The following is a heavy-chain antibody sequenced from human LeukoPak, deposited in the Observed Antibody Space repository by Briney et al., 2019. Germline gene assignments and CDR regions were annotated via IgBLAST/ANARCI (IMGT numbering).Heavy chain of an antibody. D-gene: IGHD2-21*01. CDR1: GVSMSAYQ. J-gene: IGHJ5*02. V-gene: IGHV4-4*09. CDR3: ATSNDAKIAPSYH. CDR2: INTKGET. Sequence: SETLSLTCTVSGVSMSAYQWSWVRQSPEKGLEWIGCINTKGETNPSLKSRVTTSVDTSKSQFSLRLTSVTAADTAVYYCATSNDAKIAPSYHWGQGAPVTVSS.